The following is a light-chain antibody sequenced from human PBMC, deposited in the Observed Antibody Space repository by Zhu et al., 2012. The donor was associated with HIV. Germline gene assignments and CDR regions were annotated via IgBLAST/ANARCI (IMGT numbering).Light chain of an antibody. CDR3: QQYGSSPIT. CDR2: GAS. CDR1: QGVSSTY. V-gene: IGKV3-20*01. Sequence: EIVLTQSPATLPLSPGERASLSCRASQGVSSTYLGWYQQKPGQAPRLLIYGASSRATGIPDRFSGSGSGTDFTLTISRLEPEDFAVYYCQQYGSSPITFGQGTRLEIK. J-gene: IGKJ5*01.